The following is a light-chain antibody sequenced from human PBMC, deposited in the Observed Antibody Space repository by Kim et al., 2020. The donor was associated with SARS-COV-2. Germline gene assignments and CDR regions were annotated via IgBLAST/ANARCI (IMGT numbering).Light chain of an antibody. CDR2: DAS. J-gene: IGKJ4*01. V-gene: IGKV3-11*01. CDR3: QQRGNWPLT. CDR1: QSGSGY. Sequence: LAPGERDNLSCRASQSGSGYLAWYQQKPGQAPRLLIYDASNRATGIPARFSGSGSGTDFTLTISSLEPEDFAVYYCQQRGNWPLTFGGGTKVDIK.